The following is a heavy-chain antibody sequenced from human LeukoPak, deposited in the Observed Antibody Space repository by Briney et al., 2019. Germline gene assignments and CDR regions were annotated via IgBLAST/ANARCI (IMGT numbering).Heavy chain of an antibody. D-gene: IGHD1-26*01. V-gene: IGHV1-2*02. Sequence: ASVKVSCKASGYTFTDFYIHWVRQAPGQGLEWMGWINPNSGGTNYAQNFQGRVTMTRDTYITTAYMDLSRLRLDDTAVYYCAVGRRTDFDYWGQGTLVTVSS. CDR2: INPNSGGT. CDR3: AVGRRTDFDY. J-gene: IGHJ4*02. CDR1: GYTFTDFY.